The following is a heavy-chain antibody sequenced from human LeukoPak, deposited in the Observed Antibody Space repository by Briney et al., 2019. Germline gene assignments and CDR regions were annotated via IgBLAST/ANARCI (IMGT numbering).Heavy chain of an antibody. CDR3: VRDPDALDY. CDR2: IRSSGDMI. J-gene: IGHJ4*02. V-gene: IGHV3-48*02. CDR1: GFTFSSYS. Sequence: GGSLRLSCATSGFTFSSYSMNWVRQAPGKGLEWVSYIRSSGDMIYYADSVKGRFTISRDNAKNSVYLQMNSLRDEDTAVYYCVRDPDALDYWGQGTQVTVSS.